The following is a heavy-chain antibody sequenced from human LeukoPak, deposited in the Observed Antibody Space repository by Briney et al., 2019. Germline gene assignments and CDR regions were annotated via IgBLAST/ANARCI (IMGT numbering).Heavy chain of an antibody. Sequence: GGSLRLSCAASGLTSSSYSMNWVRQAPGKGLEWVSSISSSSSYIYYADSVKGRFTISRDNAKNSLYLQMNSLRAEDTAVYYCARGGPYCSSTSCYYLGPIDYWGQGTLVTVSS. J-gene: IGHJ4*02. CDR3: ARGGPYCSSTSCYYLGPIDY. CDR1: GLTSSSYS. V-gene: IGHV3-21*01. D-gene: IGHD2-2*01. CDR2: ISSSSSYI.